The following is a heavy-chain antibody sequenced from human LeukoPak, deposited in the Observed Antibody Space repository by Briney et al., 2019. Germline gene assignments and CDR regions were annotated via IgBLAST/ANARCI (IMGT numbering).Heavy chain of an antibody. CDR2: VSSGFHA. D-gene: IGHD5-18*01. Sequence: GGSLRLSCTASGFTLGSHDMHWVRQIPGQGLEWVAAVSSGFHAFFADSVQGRFTVSREDARNSLYLQMNSLRAGDTAVYYCVREARGYRYTYFDYWGQGTLVTVSS. CDR1: GFTLGSHD. V-gene: IGHV3-13*01. J-gene: IGHJ4*02. CDR3: VREARGYRYTYFDY.